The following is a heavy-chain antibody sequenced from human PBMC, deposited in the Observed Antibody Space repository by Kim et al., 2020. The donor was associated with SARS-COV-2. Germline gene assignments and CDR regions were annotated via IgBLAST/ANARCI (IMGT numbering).Heavy chain of an antibody. J-gene: IGHJ4*02. V-gene: IGHV3-74*01. CDR2: INSDGSST. D-gene: IGHD3-3*01. CDR3: ARDPRYDFWSGYYDY. CDR1: GFTFSSYW. Sequence: GGSLRLSCAASGFTFSSYWMHWVRQAPGKGLVWVSRINSDGSSTSYADSVKGRFTISRDNAKNTLYLQMNSLRAEDTAVYYCARDPRYDFWSGYYDYWGQGTLVTVSS.